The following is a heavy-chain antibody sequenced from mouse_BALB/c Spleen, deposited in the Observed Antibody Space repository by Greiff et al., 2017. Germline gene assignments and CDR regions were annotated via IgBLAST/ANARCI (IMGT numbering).Heavy chain of an antibody. D-gene: IGHD2-4*01. V-gene: IGHV1-9*01. CDR3: ARQGDYDGFAY. Sequence: QVQLQQSGAELMKPGASVKISCKATGYTFSSYWIEWVKQRPGHGLEWIGEILPGSGSTNYNEKFKGKATFTADTSSNTAYMQLSSLTSEDSAVYYCARQGDYDGFAYWGQGTLVTVSA. CDR1: GYTFSSYW. CDR2: ILPGSGST. J-gene: IGHJ3*01.